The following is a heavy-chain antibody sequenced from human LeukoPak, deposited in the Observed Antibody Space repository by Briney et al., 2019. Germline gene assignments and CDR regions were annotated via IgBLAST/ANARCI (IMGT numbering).Heavy chain of an antibody. CDR1: GFTFSSYW. Sequence: PGGSLRLSCAASGFTFSSYWMSWVHQAPGKGLVWVANIKQDGSEKYYVDSVKGRFTISRDNAKNSLYLQMDSLRAEDTAVYYCARESDGDYYMDVWGKGTTVTVYS. CDR2: IKQDGSEK. CDR3: ARESDGDYYMDV. J-gene: IGHJ6*03. V-gene: IGHV3-7*01. D-gene: IGHD4-17*01.